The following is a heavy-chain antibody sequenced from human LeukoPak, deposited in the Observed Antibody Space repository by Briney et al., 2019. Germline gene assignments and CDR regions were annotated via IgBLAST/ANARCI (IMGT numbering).Heavy chain of an antibody. Sequence: SETLSLTCTVSGGSISSGGYYWSWIRQPPGKGLEWIGYIYHSGSTYYNPSLKSRVTISVDRSKNQFSLKLSSVTAADTAVYYCASTTPLYSSSWSPAFDIWGQGTMVTVSS. D-gene: IGHD6-13*01. J-gene: IGHJ3*02. V-gene: IGHV4-30-2*01. CDR1: GGSISSGGYY. CDR2: IYHSGST. CDR3: ASTTPLYSSSWSPAFDI.